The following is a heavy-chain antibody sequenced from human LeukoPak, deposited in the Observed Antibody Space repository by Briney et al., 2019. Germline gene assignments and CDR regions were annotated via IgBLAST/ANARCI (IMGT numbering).Heavy chain of an antibody. CDR2: SDPKSGAT. D-gene: IGHD3-10*01. V-gene: IGHV1-2*02. Sequence: ASVKVSCKASGYTFTSYYIHWLRQAPGQRFEWMGWSDPKSGATKYEHFQGRVTMTRDTSISTAYMELSRLTSDDTAVYYCARGNFYDNKGYSPELRYWGQGTLVTVS. CDR1: GYTFTSYY. J-gene: IGHJ4*02. CDR3: ARGNFYDNKGYSPELRY.